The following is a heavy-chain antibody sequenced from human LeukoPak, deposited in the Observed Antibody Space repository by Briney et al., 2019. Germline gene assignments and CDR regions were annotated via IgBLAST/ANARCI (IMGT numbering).Heavy chain of an antibody. CDR2: INPDGSAN. V-gene: IGHV3-7*03. CDR3: VRGSSGTVVRGVSWAWFDP. Sequence: PGGSLRLSCVASGFTLSTYWMTWVRQAPGKGLEWVANINPDGSANYYPDSVRGRFTISRDNVKNSLYLQMNSLRAEDTAVYYCVRGSSGTVVRGVSWAWFDPWGQGTLVTVCS. J-gene: IGHJ5*02. D-gene: IGHD3-10*01. CDR1: GFTLSTYW.